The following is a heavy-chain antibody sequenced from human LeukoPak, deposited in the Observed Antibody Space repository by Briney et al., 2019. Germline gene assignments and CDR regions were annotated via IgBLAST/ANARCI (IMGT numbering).Heavy chain of an antibody. J-gene: IGHJ5*02. V-gene: IGHV1-69*13. CDR1: GGTFSSYA. CDR3: ARASPVYYDSSGYTYNWFDP. CDR2: IIPIFGTA. D-gene: IGHD3-22*01. Sequence: SVKVSCKDSGGTFSSYAISWVRQAPGQGLEWMGGIIPIFGTANYAQKFQGRVTITADESTSTAYMELSSLRSEDTAVYYCARASPVYYDSSGYTYNWFDPWGQGTLVTVSS.